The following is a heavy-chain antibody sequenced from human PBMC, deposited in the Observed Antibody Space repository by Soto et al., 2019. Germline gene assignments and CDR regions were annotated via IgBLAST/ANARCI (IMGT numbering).Heavy chain of an antibody. D-gene: IGHD6-19*01. Sequence: PSQPFSLTCALSWVSFSSNMAACNCIRQSPSRGLEWLGRTYYRSNWYNDYAVSVKSRITINPDTSKNQFSLQLNSVTPEDTAVYYCARVVGSGWYVGSVPAPRDYYYYGMDVWGQGTTVTVSS. J-gene: IGHJ6*02. V-gene: IGHV6-1*01. CDR1: WVSFSSNMAA. CDR3: ARVVGSGWYVGSVPAPRDYYYYGMDV. CDR2: TYYRSNWYN.